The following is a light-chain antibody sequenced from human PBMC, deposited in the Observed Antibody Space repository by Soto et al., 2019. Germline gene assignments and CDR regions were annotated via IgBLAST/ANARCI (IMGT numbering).Light chain of an antibody. V-gene: IGLV2-14*02. J-gene: IGLJ2*01. CDR2: EGI. CDR1: SXNIGGYNV. CDR3: NSYTNSSAVV. Sequence: QSALTQPASVSGSPGQSITISCSGTSXNIGGYNVVSWYQQHPGKAPKVIVYEGIKRPSGVSDRFSGSTSGSTASLTISGLQAEDEAEYYCNSYTNSSAVVFSGGTKVTVL.